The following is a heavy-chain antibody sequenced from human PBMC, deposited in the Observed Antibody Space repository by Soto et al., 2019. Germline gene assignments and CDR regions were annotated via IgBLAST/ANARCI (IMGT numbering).Heavy chain of an antibody. D-gene: IGHD1-1*01. J-gene: IGHJ4*02. CDR3: ALYNWNDHYFDY. V-gene: IGHV1-24*01. Sequence: ASVKVSCKVSGYTLTELSMHWVRQAPGKGLEWMGGFDPEDGETIYEQKFQGRVTMTEDTSTDTAYMELSSLRSEDTAVYYCALYNWNDHYFDYWGQGTLVTVSS. CDR2: FDPEDGET. CDR1: GYTLTELS.